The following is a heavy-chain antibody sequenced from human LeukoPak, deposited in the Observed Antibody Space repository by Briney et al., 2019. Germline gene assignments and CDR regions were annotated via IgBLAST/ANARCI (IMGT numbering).Heavy chain of an antibody. V-gene: IGHV3-74*03. J-gene: IGHJ5*02. D-gene: IGHD3-22*01. CDR2: ITSDGTSI. CDR3: ARDLGQYYDTSDNWFDP. Sequence: PGGSLRLSCAASGFSFSPTWMHWVRQPPGQGLVWVARITSDGTSISYAESVKGRFTISRDNAKNTLYLQMNSLRVDDTAIYYCARDLGQYYDTSDNWFDPWGQGTLVTVSS. CDR1: GFSFSPTW.